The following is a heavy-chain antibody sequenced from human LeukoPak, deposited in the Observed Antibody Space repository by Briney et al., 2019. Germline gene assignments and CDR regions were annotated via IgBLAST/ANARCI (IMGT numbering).Heavy chain of an antibody. J-gene: IGHJ3*02. Sequence: SETLSLTCTVSGGSMSNYYWGWIRQPAEKGLEWIGRLRTTGSTNYNPSLKSRVTMSMDTSKKQFSLKLTSVTAADTAVYYCARDQPYYYDSSGYAFDIWGQGTMVTVSS. CDR1: GGSMSNYY. CDR2: LRTTGST. D-gene: IGHD3-22*01. CDR3: ARDQPYYYDSSGYAFDI. V-gene: IGHV4-4*07.